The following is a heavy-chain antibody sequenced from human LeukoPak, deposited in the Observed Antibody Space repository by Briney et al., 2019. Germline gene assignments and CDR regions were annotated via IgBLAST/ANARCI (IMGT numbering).Heavy chain of an antibody. Sequence: GGSLRLSCAASGFTFSSYWMQWVRQAPGKGLVWVSRINSDGSSASYADSVKGRFTISRDNAKNTLYLQMNSLRAEDTAVYYCAKDRYSSGLNWFDPWGQGTLVTVSS. CDR1: GFTFSSYW. V-gene: IGHV3-74*01. D-gene: IGHD6-19*01. CDR3: AKDRYSSGLNWFDP. J-gene: IGHJ5*02. CDR2: INSDGSSA.